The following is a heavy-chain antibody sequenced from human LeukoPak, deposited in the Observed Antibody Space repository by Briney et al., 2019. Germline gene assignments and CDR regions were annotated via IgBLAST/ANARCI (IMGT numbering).Heavy chain of an antibody. CDR1: GYTFTSYY. CDR3: VRDLTIYGGNSDLDY. Sequence: GASVKVSCKASGYTFTSYYMHWVRQAPGQGLEWMGIINPSGGSTSYAQKFQGRVTMTRDTSTSTVYMELSSLRSEDTAVYYCVRDLTIYGGNSDLDYWGQGTLVTVSS. V-gene: IGHV1-46*01. CDR2: INPSGGST. J-gene: IGHJ4*02. D-gene: IGHD4-23*01.